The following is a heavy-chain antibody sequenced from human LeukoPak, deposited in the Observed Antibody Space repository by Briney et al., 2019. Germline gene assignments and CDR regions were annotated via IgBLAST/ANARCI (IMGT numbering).Heavy chain of an antibody. CDR1: GGSISSSSYY. J-gene: IGHJ4*02. CDR3: ARGKLRYFDWLPLPDY. Sequence: KPSETLSLTCTVSGGSISSSSYYWGWIRQSPGKGLEWIGNIYYSGSTNYNPSLKSRVTISVDTSKNQFSLKLSSVTAADTAVYYCARGKLRYFDWLPLPDYWGQGTLVTVSS. CDR2: IYYSGST. D-gene: IGHD3-9*01. V-gene: IGHV4-39*07.